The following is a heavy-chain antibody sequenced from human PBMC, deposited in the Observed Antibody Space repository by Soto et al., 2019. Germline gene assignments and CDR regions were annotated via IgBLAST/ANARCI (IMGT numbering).Heavy chain of an antibody. CDR3: ARDVLRYFDWLFGAFDI. V-gene: IGHV1-18*01. D-gene: IGHD3-9*01. J-gene: IGHJ3*02. CDR2: ISAYNGNT. CDR1: GYTFTSNG. Sequence: ASVKVSCKASGYTFTSNGISWVRQAPGQGLEWMGWISAYNGNTNYAQKLQGRVTMTTDTSTSTAYMELRSLRSDDTAVYYCARDVLRYFDWLFGAFDIWGQGTMVTVSS.